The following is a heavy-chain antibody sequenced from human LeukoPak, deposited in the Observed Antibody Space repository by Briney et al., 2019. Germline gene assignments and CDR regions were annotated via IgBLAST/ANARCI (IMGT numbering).Heavy chain of an antibody. CDR1: GGSISSSSYY. CDR3: AGFTFFRGVITFDY. Sequence: PSETLSLTCTVSGGSISSSSYYWGWIRQPPGKGLEWIGSIYYSGSTYYNPSLKSRVTISVDTSKSQFSLKLSSVTAADTAVYSCAGFTFFRGVITFDYWGQGTLVTVSS. D-gene: IGHD3-10*01. CDR2: IYYSGST. J-gene: IGHJ4*02. V-gene: IGHV4-39*07.